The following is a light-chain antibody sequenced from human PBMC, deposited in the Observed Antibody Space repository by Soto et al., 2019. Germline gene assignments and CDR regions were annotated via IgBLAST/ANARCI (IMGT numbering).Light chain of an antibody. J-gene: IGLJ2*01. V-gene: IGLV1-47*01. Sequence: QSVLTQPPSASGTPGQRVTISCSGSSSNIGSNYVNWYQHLPGTAPKLLIYRNSQRPSGVPDRFSGSKSGTSASLAISGLRSEDEADYYCAAWDDSLSGVEFGGGTKLTVL. CDR3: AAWDDSLSGVE. CDR2: RNS. CDR1: SSNIGSNY.